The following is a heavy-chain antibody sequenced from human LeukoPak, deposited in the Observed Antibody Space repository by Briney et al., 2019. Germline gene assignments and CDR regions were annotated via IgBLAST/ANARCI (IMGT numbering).Heavy chain of an antibody. V-gene: IGHV1-46*01. J-gene: IGHJ4*02. Sequence: ASVKVSCKASGYTFTSYYMHWVRQAPGQGLEWMGIINPSGGSTSYAQKFQGRVTMTRDTSTSTVYMELSSLRSEDTAVYYCARGFIVGATRRDLDYWGQGTLVTVSS. CDR1: GYTFTSYY. D-gene: IGHD1-26*01. CDR3: ARGFIVGATRRDLDY. CDR2: INPSGGST.